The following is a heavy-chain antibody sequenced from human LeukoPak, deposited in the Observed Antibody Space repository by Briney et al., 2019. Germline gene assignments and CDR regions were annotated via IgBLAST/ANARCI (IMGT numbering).Heavy chain of an antibody. CDR2: IYYTGST. J-gene: IGHJ6*03. CDR1: GGSVSSSRYY. D-gene: IGHD2-2*01. V-gene: IGHV4-39*01. Sequence: SXTLSLTCPVSGGSVSSSRYYWGWIRQPQGKGLEWIGSIYYTGSTYYKPSLKSRVTISVDASKNQISLKLSSVTAADTAVYYCARRGSTSSYYYYMDVWGKGTTVTVSS. CDR3: ARRGSTSSYYYYMDV.